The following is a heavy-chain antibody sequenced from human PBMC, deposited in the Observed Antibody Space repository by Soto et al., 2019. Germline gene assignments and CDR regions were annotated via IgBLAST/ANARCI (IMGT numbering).Heavy chain of an antibody. CDR2: MNPNSGNT. CDR1: GYTFTSYD. J-gene: IGHJ6*02. V-gene: IGHV1-8*01. D-gene: IGHD3-3*01. CDR3: AQGSGLRFLEWLPPENYYYYGMDV. Sequence: ASVKVSCKASGYTFTSYDINWVRQATGQGLEWVGWMNPNSGNTGYAQKFQGRVTMTRNTSISTAYMELSSLRSEDTAVYYCAQGSGLRFLEWLPPENYYYYGMDVWGQGTTVTVSS.